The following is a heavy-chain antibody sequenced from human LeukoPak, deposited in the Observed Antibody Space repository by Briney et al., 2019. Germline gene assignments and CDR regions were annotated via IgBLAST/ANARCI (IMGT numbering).Heavy chain of an antibody. V-gene: IGHV2-5*02. D-gene: IGHD1-26*01. CDR1: GFSLGTSGVR. Sequence: SGPTPVNPTQTLTLTCTFSGFSLGTSGVRVSWIRQPPGKALEWLALIYWADDKRYSPSLKSRLTITKDTSKHQVVLTMTNMDPVDTATYYCAHRRGGSGSYRLGSVGWFDPWGQGTLVTVSS. CDR2: IYWADDK. CDR3: AHRRGGSGSYRLGSVGWFDP. J-gene: IGHJ5*02.